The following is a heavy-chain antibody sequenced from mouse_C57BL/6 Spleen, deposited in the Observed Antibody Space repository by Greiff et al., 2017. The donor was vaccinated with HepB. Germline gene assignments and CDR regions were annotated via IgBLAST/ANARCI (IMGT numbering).Heavy chain of an antibody. Sequence: VQLQQSGPGLVQPSQSLSITCTVSGFSLTSYGVHWVRQSPGKGLEWLGVIWSGGSTDYNAAFISRLSISKDNSKSQVFFKMNSLQADDTAIYYCARNGRITTVAPTGYFDVWGTGTTVTVSS. D-gene: IGHD1-1*01. CDR3: ARNGRITTVAPTGYFDV. V-gene: IGHV2-2*01. CDR1: GFSLTSYG. J-gene: IGHJ1*03. CDR2: IWSGGST.